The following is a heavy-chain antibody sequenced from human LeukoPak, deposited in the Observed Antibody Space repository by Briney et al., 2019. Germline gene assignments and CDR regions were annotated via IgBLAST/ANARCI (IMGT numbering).Heavy chain of an antibody. J-gene: IGHJ4*02. Sequence: PSETLSLTCTGSGGSISSYYWSWIRQPPGKGLEWIGYIYYSGSTNYNPSLKSRVTISVDTSKNQFSLKLSSVTAADTAVYYCARVGRYGYNLEYFDYWGQGTLVTVSS. V-gene: IGHV4-59*01. CDR3: ARVGRYGYNLEYFDY. D-gene: IGHD5-24*01. CDR1: GGSISSYY. CDR2: IYYSGST.